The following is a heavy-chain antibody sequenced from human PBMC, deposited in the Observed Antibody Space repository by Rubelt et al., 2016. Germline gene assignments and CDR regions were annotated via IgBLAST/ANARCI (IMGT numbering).Heavy chain of an antibody. CDR1: GFTFSSYS. D-gene: IGHD3-3*01. V-gene: IGHV3-23*04. Sequence: QLVESGGGLVQPGGSLRLSCAASGFTFSSYSMNWVRQAPGKGLEWASAISGSGGSPYYADSVKGRFTISRDNSKNTLYLQMNSLRAEDTAVYYCASLGIFEGGVDYWGQGTLVTVSS. CDR3: ASLGIFEGGVDY. CDR2: ISGSGGSP. J-gene: IGHJ4*02.